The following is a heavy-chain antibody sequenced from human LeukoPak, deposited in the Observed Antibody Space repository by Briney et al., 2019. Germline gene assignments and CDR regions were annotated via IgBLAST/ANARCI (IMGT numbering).Heavy chain of an antibody. CDR1: GYSISSGYY. D-gene: IGHD3-22*01. V-gene: IGHV4-38-2*02. Sequence: SETLSLTCTVSGYSISSGYYWGWIRQPPGKGLEWIGSIYYNEKTYYNPSLKSRVTISLDTSKNQFSLKLSSVTAADTAVYYCARQEYYYDSNVDNWGQGTLVTVSS. J-gene: IGHJ4*02. CDR2: IYYNEKT. CDR3: ARQEYYYDSNVDN.